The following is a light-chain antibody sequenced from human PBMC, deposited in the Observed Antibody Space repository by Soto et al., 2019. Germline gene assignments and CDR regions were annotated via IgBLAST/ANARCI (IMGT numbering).Light chain of an antibody. CDR2: KDN. CDR1: ALPKQY. J-gene: IGLJ1*01. V-gene: IGLV3-25*02. Sequence: SYELTQPPSVSVSPGQTARITCSGDALPKQYAYWYQQKPGQAPVVVIYKDNGRPSGIPERFSGSSSGTTVTLTISGVQAEDEAYYHCQSSDSSGRYPYVFGTGTKVTV. CDR3: QSSDSSGRYPYV.